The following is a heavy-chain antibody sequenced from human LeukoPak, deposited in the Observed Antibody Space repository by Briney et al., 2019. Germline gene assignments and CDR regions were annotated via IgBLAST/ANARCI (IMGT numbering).Heavy chain of an antibody. J-gene: IGHJ4*02. CDR3: ARHRRRLYYFDY. V-gene: IGHV4-39*01. Sequence: SETLSLTCTVSGGSISSSSYYWGWIRQPPGKGLEWIGSIYYSGSTYYDPSLKSRVTISVDTSKNQFSLKLSSVTAADTAVYYCARHRRRLYYFDYWGQGTLVTVSS. D-gene: IGHD2-21*02. CDR1: GGSISSSSYY. CDR2: IYYSGST.